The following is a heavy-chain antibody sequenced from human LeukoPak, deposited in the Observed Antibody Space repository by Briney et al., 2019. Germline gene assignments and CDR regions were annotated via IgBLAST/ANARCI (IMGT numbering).Heavy chain of an antibody. CDR3: ARDLGIAAAGTAY. CDR1: GGTFSSYT. Sequence: SVKVSCKASGGTFSSYTISWVRQAPGQGLEWMGGIIPIFGTANYAQKFQGRVTITTDESTSTAYMELSSLRSEDTAVYYCARDLGIAAAGTAYWGQGTLVTVSS. V-gene: IGHV1-69*05. J-gene: IGHJ4*02. D-gene: IGHD6-13*01. CDR2: IIPIFGTA.